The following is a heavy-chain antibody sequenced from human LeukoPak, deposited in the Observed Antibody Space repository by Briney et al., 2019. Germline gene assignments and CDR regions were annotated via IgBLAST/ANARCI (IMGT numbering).Heavy chain of an antibody. CDR2: ISYDGSNK. Sequence: GGSLRLSCAASGFTFSSYAMHWVRQAPGKGLEWVAVISYDGSNKYYADSVKGRFTISRDNSKNTLYLQMNSLRAEDTAVYYCARDRLKICSSWLPLQPNWFDPWGQGTLVTVSS. D-gene: IGHD6-13*01. CDR3: ARDRLKICSSWLPLQPNWFDP. V-gene: IGHV3-30-3*01. J-gene: IGHJ5*02. CDR1: GFTFSSYA.